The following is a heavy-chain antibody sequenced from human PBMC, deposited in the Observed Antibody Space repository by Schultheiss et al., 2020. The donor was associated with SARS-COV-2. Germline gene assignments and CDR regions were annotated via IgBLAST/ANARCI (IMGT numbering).Heavy chain of an antibody. Sequence: GESLKISCAASGFTVSSNYMSWVRQAPGKGLEWVAVIWYDGINKYYGDSVKGRFTISRDNSKNTLYLHMNSLRAEDTAVYYCARDPRVDWVVTATENRIYYYGMDVWGQGTTVTVSS. CDR1: GFTVSSNY. J-gene: IGHJ6*02. CDR3: ARDPRVDWVVTATENRIYYYGMDV. CDR2: IWYDGINK. V-gene: IGHV3-33*08. D-gene: IGHD2-21*02.